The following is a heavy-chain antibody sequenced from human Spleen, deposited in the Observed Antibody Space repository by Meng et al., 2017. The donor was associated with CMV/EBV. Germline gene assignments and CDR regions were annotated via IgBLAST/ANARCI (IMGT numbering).Heavy chain of an antibody. V-gene: IGHV1-18*04. CDR2: ISAYNGNT. Sequence: ASVKVSCKTSGYTFTSYYIHWVRQAPGQGLEWMGWISAYNGNTNYAQKLQGRVTMTTDTSTSTAYMELRSLRSDDTAVYYCARASRLYSSGWYDDAFDIWGQGTMVTVSS. D-gene: IGHD6-19*01. CDR3: ARASRLYSSGWYDDAFDI. J-gene: IGHJ3*02. CDR1: GYTFTSYY.